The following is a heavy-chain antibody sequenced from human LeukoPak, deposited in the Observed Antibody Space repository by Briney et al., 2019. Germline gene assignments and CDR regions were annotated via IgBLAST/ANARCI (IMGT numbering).Heavy chain of an antibody. Sequence: GGSLRLSCAASGFSFVSYAMHWVRRAPGKGLEWVAVTSFTGSGTYYADSVRGRFTISRDNAKNSLYLQMYSLRAEDTAVYYCARVVADYWGQGTLVTVSS. CDR1: GFSFVSYA. V-gene: IGHV3-30*12. J-gene: IGHJ4*02. CDR3: ARVVADY. D-gene: IGHD5-12*01. CDR2: TSFTGSGT.